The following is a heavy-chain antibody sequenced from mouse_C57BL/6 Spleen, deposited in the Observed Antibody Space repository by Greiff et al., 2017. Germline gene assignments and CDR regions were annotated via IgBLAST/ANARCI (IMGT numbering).Heavy chain of an antibody. J-gene: IGHJ3*01. CDR1: GYSFTGYF. D-gene: IGHD1-1*01. Sequence: EVQLLQSGPELVKPGASVKISCKASGYSFTGYFMYWVQQSHGKSLEWIGRINPYNGDTFYPPKFKGKATLTVDKSSSTAHMELLSLTSEDFAVYYCARGGYGSRYGFADWGQGTLVTVAA. V-gene: IGHV1-37*01. CDR2: INPYNGDT. CDR3: ARGGYGSRYGFAD.